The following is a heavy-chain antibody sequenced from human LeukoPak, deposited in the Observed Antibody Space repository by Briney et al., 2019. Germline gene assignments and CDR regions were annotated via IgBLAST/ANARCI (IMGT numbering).Heavy chain of an antibody. CDR1: GFTFSSYE. CDR2: ISSSGSII. CDR3: ARGGGMGTTSGDY. J-gene: IGHJ4*02. Sequence: GRSLRLSCAASGFTFSSYEMNWVSQAPGKGMEWVSHISSSGSIIYYADSVKGRFTISRDNPKNSLYLQMNSLRVEDTAVYYCARGGGMGTTSGDYWGQGTLVTVSS. V-gene: IGHV3-48*03. D-gene: IGHD1-26*01.